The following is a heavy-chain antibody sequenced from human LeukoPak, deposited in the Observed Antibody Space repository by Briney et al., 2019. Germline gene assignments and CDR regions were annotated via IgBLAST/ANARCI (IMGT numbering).Heavy chain of an antibody. CDR3: AKPRSSWYAAWYFDL. Sequence: GGSLRLSCAASGFTFSSYAMSWVRQAPGKGLEWVSAISGSGGSTYYADSVKGRFTISRDNSKNTLYLQMNSLRAEDTAVYYCAKPRSSWYAAWYFDLWGRGTLVTVSS. J-gene: IGHJ2*01. V-gene: IGHV3-23*01. CDR1: GFTFSSYA. CDR2: ISGSGGST. D-gene: IGHD6-13*01.